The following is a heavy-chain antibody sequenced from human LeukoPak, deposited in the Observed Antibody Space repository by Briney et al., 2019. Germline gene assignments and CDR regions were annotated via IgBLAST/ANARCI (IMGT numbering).Heavy chain of an antibody. J-gene: IGHJ5*02. Sequence: GSLRLSCAASGFTFSSYAMTWVRQAPGKGLEWIGSIYYSGSTYYNPSLKSRVTISVDTSKNQFSLKLSSVTAADTAVYYCARHARWVNNWFDPWGQGTLVTVSS. V-gene: IGHV4-39*01. CDR2: IYYSGST. CDR3: ARHARWVNNWFDP. D-gene: IGHD4-23*01. CDR1: GFTFSSYA.